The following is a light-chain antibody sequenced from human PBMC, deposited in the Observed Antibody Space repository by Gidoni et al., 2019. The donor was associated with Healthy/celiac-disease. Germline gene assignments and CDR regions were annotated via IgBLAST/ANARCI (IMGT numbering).Light chain of an antibody. CDR2: DTS. CDR3: LLSYSGARPEV. J-gene: IGLJ2*01. CDR1: TGAVTSGHY. V-gene: IGLV7-46*01. Sequence: QAVVTQEPSLTVSPGRAVTLTCGPSTGAVTSGHYPYWFQQKPGQAPRTLIYDTSNKHSWTPARFSGSLLGGKAALTLSGAQPEDEAEYYCLLSYSGARPEVFGGGTKLTVL.